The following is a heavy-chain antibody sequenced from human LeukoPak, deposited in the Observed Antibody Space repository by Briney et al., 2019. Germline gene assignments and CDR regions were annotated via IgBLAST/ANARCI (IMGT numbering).Heavy chain of an antibody. CDR1: GFTFSSYE. D-gene: IGHD6-13*01. J-gene: IGHJ4*02. CDR2: ISSSGSTI. CDR3: ARDRGYSSSWLYFDY. Sequence: PGGSLRLSCAASGFTFSSYEMNWARQAPGKGLGWVSYISSSGSTIYYADSVKGRFTISRDNAKNSLYLQVNSLRAEDTAVYYWARDRGYSSSWLYFDYWGQGTLVTVSS. V-gene: IGHV3-48*03.